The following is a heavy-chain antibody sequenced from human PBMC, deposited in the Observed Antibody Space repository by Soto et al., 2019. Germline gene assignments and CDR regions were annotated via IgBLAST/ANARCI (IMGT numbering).Heavy chain of an antibody. J-gene: IGHJ6*02. Sequence: GGSLRLSCAASGFTFSYYWMHWVRQAPGRGLVWVARVDKDGNTIYADSVKGRFTISRDDSKNTLYLQMNSLKTEDTAVYYCTTDKGYSNTQKNYYYYGMDVWGQGTTVTVSS. CDR1: GFTFSYYW. CDR2: VDKDGNT. CDR3: TTDKGYSNTQKNYYYYGMDV. D-gene: IGHD4-4*01. V-gene: IGHV3-74*01.